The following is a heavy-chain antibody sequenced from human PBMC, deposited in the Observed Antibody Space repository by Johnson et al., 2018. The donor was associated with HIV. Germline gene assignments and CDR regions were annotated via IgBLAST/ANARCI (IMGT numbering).Heavy chain of an antibody. CDR2: IKQDGSEK. D-gene: IGHD3-16*02. J-gene: IGHJ3*02. V-gene: IGHV3-7*05. CDR3: ARDAYEFMITFGGVIAHDAFDI. CDR1: GFTFSSYW. Sequence: VQVVESGGGVVQPGRSLRLSCAASGFTFSSYWMSWVRQAPGKGLEWVANIKQDGSEKYYVDSVKGRFTISRDTAKNSLYLQMNSLRADDTAVYYCARDAYEFMITFGGVIAHDAFDIWGQGTMVTVSS.